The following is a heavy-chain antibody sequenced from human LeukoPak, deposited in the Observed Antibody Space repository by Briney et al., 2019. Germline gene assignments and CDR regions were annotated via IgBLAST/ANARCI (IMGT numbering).Heavy chain of an antibody. CDR1: GFPFSTYG. Sequence: GGSLRLSCAASGFPFSTYGMHWVRQAPGKGLEWVSSISSGSSYIYYADSVKGRFTISRDNAKKSLYLQMNSLRAEDTAVYYCARDQAVSDAFDIWGQGTMVTVSS. D-gene: IGHD5/OR15-5a*01. CDR3: ARDQAVSDAFDI. CDR2: ISSGSSYI. V-gene: IGHV3-21*01. J-gene: IGHJ3*02.